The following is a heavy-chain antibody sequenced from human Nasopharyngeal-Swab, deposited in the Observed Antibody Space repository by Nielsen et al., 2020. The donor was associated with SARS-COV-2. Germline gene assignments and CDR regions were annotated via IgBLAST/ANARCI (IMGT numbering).Heavy chain of an antibody. CDR1: GYTFTISV. Sequence: ASVKVSCKASGYTFTISVICWVRQAPGQGLEWMGWISAYNGNTNYAQKLQGRVTMTTDTSTSTAYMELRSLRSEDTAVYYCARDFRGCWAYWGQGTLVTVSS. J-gene: IGHJ4*02. CDR3: ARDFRGCWAY. V-gene: IGHV1-18*04. CDR2: ISAYNGNT. D-gene: IGHD3-10*01.